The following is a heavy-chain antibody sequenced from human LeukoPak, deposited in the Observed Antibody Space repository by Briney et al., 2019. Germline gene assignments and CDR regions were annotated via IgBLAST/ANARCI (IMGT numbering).Heavy chain of an antibody. J-gene: IGHJ6*03. CDR3: AREVRSSIAAAGTVALYYYYMDV. D-gene: IGHD6-13*01. V-gene: IGHV3-74*01. CDR1: GFTFSSYW. Sequence: GGSLRLSCAAAGFTFSSYWMHWVRQAPGKGLVWVSRINSDGSSTSYADSVKGRFTISRDNAKNTLYLQMNSLRAEDTAVYYCAREVRSSIAAAGTVALYYYYMDVWGKGTTVTVSS. CDR2: INSDGSST.